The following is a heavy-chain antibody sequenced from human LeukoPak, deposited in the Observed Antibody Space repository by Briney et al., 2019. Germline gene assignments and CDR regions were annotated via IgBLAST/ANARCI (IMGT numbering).Heavy chain of an antibody. V-gene: IGHV3-48*01. Sequence: PGGSLRLSCAASGFTFSSYSMNWVRQAPGKGLEWVSYISSSSSTIYYADSVKGRFTISRDNAKNSLYLQMNSLRAEDTAVYYCARGEAVVGYYFDYWGQGTLVTVSS. CDR1: GFTFSSYS. CDR2: ISSSSSTI. D-gene: IGHD6-19*01. CDR3: ARGEAVVGYYFDY. J-gene: IGHJ4*02.